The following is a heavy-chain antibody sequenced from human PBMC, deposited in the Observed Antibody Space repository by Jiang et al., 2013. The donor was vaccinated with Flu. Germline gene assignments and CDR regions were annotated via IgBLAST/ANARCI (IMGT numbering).Heavy chain of an antibody. CDR1: Y. J-gene: IGHJ5*01. CDR3: ARDLGGDFSNGYFQSYYNPSLKSRVTISLDTSKNQFSLKLNSVTAADTALYYCARLHVGRFDS. V-gene: IGHV1-46*01. CDR2: INPSGGST. D-gene: IGHD3-3*01. Sequence: YMHWVRQAPGQGLEWMGIINPSGGSTLYAQKFQGRVTMTRDTSTSTVYMELSSLTSEDTAVYYCARDLGGDFSNGYFQSYYNPSLKSRVTISLDTSKNQFSLKLNSVTAADTALYYCARLHVGRFDSWGQGTLVTVSS.